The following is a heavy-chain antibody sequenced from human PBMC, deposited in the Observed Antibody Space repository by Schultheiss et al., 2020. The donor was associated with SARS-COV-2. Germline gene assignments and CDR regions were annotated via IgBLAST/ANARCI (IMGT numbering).Heavy chain of an antibody. V-gene: IGHV3-66*01. CDR1: GFTFSSYA. J-gene: IGHJ2*01. CDR3: ARTSLRLYWYFDL. D-gene: IGHD5/OR15-5a*01. CDR2: IYSGGST. Sequence: GGSLRLSCAASGFTFSSYAMYWVRQAPGKGLEWVSVIYSGGSTYYADSVKGRFTISRDNSKNTLYLQMNSLRAEDTAVYYCARTSLRLYWYFDLWGRGTLVTVSS.